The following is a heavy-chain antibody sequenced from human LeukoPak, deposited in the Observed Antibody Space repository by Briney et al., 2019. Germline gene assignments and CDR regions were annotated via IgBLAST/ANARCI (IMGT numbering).Heavy chain of an antibody. J-gene: IGHJ6*02. Sequence: NPSETLSLTCTVSGGSISSGGYYWSWIRQHPGKGLEWIGYIYYSGSTCYNPSLKSRVTISVDTSKNQFSLKLSSVTAADTAVYYCARESPHGGMDVWGQGTTVTVSS. CDR3: ARESPHGGMDV. CDR1: GGSISSGGYY. V-gene: IGHV4-31*03. CDR2: IYYSGST.